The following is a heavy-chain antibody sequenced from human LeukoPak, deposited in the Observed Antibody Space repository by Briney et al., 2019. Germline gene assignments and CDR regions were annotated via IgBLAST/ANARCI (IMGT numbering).Heavy chain of an antibody. Sequence: SETLSLTCTVSGGSISSSSYSWGWIRQPPGKGLEWIGSIYYSGSTYYNPSLKSRVTISVDTSKNQFSLKLSSVTAADTAVYYCAREKYDFWSGYYTSWFDPWGQGTLVTVSS. CDR1: GGSISSSSYS. CDR2: IYYSGST. J-gene: IGHJ5*02. D-gene: IGHD3-3*01. V-gene: IGHV4-39*07. CDR3: AREKYDFWSGYYTSWFDP.